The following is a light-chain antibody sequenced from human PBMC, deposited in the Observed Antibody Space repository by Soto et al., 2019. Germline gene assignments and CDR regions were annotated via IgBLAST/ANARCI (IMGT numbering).Light chain of an antibody. Sequence: EIVLTQSPASLSLSPGERATLSCRASQSVSSHLAWFQQRPGQAPRLLIYGASNRATGIPVRFGGSGSGTNFTLTISSLEPEDFAVYYCQQRSNWPPVLTFGGGTKVEIK. CDR3: QQRSNWPPVLT. J-gene: IGKJ4*01. V-gene: IGKV3-11*01. CDR1: QSVSSH. CDR2: GAS.